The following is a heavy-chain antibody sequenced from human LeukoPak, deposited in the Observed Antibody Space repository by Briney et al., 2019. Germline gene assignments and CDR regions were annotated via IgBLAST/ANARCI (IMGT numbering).Heavy chain of an antibody. CDR3: ARVDYIDYYYGMDV. CDR2: ISGYNGNT. CDR1: GYIFFSYG. V-gene: IGHV1-18*01. J-gene: IGHJ6*02. D-gene: IGHD2-15*01. Sequence: GASVKVSCKASGYIFFSYGFSWVRQAPGQGLEWMGWISGYNGNTNYAQKLQGRVTMTTDTSTSTAYMELRSLRSDDTAVYYCARVDYIDYYYGMDVWGQGTTVTVSS.